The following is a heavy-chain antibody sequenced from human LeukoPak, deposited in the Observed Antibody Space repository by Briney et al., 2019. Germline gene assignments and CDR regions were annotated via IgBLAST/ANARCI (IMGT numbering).Heavy chain of an antibody. CDR2: IFYSGGT. Sequence: KPSETLSLTCAVSGGSMSSYYWSWLRQPPGKGLEWIGYIFYSGGTNSNPSLKSRLTISVDTSKNQFSLKLSSVTAADTAVYYCARGNCGGDCYYNLGTCFDFWGQGTLVTVSS. CDR1: GGSMSSYY. V-gene: IGHV4-59*01. CDR3: ARGNCGGDCYYNLGTCFDF. J-gene: IGHJ4*02. D-gene: IGHD2-21*02.